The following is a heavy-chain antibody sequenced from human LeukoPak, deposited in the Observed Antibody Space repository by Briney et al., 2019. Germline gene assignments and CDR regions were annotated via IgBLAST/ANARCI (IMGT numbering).Heavy chain of an antibody. J-gene: IGHJ6*02. Sequence: PSETLSLTCTVSGGSISSGDYYWSWIRQPPGKGLEWIGYIYYSGSTYYNPSLKSRVTISVDTSKNQFSLKLSSVTAADTAVYYCARQDCSGGSCLYGMDVWGQGTTVNVSS. CDR3: ARQDCSGGSCLYGMDV. CDR1: GGSISSGDYY. D-gene: IGHD2-15*01. V-gene: IGHV4-30-4*01. CDR2: IYYSGST.